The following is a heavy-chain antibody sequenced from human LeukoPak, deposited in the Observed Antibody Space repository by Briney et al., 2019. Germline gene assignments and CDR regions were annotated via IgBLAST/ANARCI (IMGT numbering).Heavy chain of an antibody. CDR3: ARGQRWLRSLNMDV. CDR2: INHSGST. V-gene: IGHV4-34*01. J-gene: IGHJ6*03. D-gene: IGHD5-12*01. Sequence: SETLSLTCAVYGGSFSGYYWSWIRQPPGKGLAWIGEINHSGSTNYNPSLKSRVTISVDTSKNQFSLKLSSVTAADTAVYYCARGQRWLRSLNMDVWGKGTTVAVSS. CDR1: GGSFSGYY.